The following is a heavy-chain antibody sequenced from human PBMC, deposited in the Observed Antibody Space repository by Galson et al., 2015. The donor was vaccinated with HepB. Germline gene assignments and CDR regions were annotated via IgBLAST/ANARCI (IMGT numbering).Heavy chain of an antibody. CDR3: ARDVVLFEGLGYYYYYGMDV. CDR1: GYTFTSYY. Sequence: SVKVSCKASGYTFTSYYMHWVRQAPGQGLEWMGIINPSGGSTSYAQKFQGRVTMTRDTSTSTVYMELSSLRSEDTAVYYCARDVVLFEGLGYYYYYGMDVWGQGTTVTVSS. V-gene: IGHV1-46*01. J-gene: IGHJ6*02. D-gene: IGHD2-21*01. CDR2: INPSGGST.